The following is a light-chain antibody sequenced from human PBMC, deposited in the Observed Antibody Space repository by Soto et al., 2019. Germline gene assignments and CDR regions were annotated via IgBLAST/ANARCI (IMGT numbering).Light chain of an antibody. Sequence: QSALTQPPSASGSPGQSVTISCTGTSSDVGGYNYVSWYQQHPGKAPKLMIYEXXXXPXXXXXXFXGSKSGNTASLTVSGLQAEDEADYYCSSYAGSDNKVFGTG. CDR1: SSDVGGYNY. V-gene: IGLV2-8*01. CDR2: EXX. J-gene: IGLJ1*01. CDR3: SSYAGSDNKV.